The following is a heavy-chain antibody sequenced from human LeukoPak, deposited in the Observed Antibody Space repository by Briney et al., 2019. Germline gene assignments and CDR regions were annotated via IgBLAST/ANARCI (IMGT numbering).Heavy chain of an antibody. V-gene: IGHV1-46*02. CDR3: ARGPQSPYDLTFDY. Sequence: ASVKVSCKASGYTFNNYYIYWVRQAPGQGLEWMGMINPGSDTTSYAQRFRGRVTVTRDGYTRTVSMDLSSLRFQYTAVYYCARGPQSPYDLTFDYWGQGTLVTVSS. CDR2: INPGSDTT. CDR1: GYTFNNYY. J-gene: IGHJ4*02. D-gene: IGHD3-3*01.